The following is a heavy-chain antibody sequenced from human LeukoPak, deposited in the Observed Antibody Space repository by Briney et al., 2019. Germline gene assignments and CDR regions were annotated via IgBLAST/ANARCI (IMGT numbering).Heavy chain of an antibody. Sequence: PSETLSLTCTVSGASISDHYWSRIRQPAGGRLEWIGRIYTRGTTYYNPSLRGRVTMSVDRSKNQFSLTLTSVTAADTAVYFCAGDNSGWYQYFHYWGQGTLVAVSS. J-gene: IGHJ1*01. CDR1: GASISDHY. D-gene: IGHD6-19*01. CDR3: AGDNSGWYQYFHY. V-gene: IGHV4-4*07. CDR2: IYTRGTT.